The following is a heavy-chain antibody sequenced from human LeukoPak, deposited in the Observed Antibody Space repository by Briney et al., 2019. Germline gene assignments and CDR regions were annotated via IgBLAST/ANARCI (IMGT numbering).Heavy chain of an antibody. CDR2: IWYDGSNK. V-gene: IGHV3-33*01. Sequence: WRSLRLSCAASGFTFSSYGMHWVRQAPGKGLEWVAVIWYDGSNKYYADSVKGRFTISRDNSKNTLYLQMNSLRAEDTAVYYCARDSGAYCGGDCPFDYWGQGTLVTVSS. CDR3: ARDSGAYCGGDCPFDY. J-gene: IGHJ4*02. D-gene: IGHD2-21*02. CDR1: GFTFSSYG.